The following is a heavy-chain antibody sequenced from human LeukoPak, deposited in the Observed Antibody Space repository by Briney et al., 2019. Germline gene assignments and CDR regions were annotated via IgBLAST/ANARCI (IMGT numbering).Heavy chain of an antibody. CDR1: GGTFSSYA. D-gene: IGHD1-26*01. Sequence: ASVKVSCKASGGTFSSYAISWVRQAPGQGLEWMGRIIHILGIANYAQKFQGRVTITADNSASTAYMELSSLRTDDAAVSYCARDLGGSYYVDYFDYWGQGTLVTVSS. CDR3: ARDLGGSYYVDYFDY. V-gene: IGHV1-69*04. CDR2: IIHILGIA. J-gene: IGHJ4*02.